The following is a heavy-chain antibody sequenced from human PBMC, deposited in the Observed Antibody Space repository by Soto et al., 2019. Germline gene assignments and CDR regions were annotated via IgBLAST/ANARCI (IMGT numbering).Heavy chain of an antibody. CDR1: GFTYTSSA. CDR3: AAGQGQQLAHFDY. Sequence: SVKVSCKASGFTYTSSAVQWVRQARGQRLEWIGWIVVGSGNTNYAQKFQERVTITRDMSTSTAYMELSSLRSEDTAVYYCAAGQGQQLAHFDYWGQGTLVTVYS. V-gene: IGHV1-58*01. J-gene: IGHJ4*02. CDR2: IVVGSGNT. D-gene: IGHD6-13*01.